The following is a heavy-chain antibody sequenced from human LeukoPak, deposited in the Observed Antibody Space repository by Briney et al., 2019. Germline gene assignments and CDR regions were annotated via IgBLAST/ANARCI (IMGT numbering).Heavy chain of an antibody. D-gene: IGHD2-2*02. CDR2: IYSSGST. V-gene: IGHV4-4*07. CDR1: GGSINSYY. J-gene: IGHJ5*02. Sequence: PSETLSLTCTVSGGSINSYYWSWIRQPAGKGLEWIGRIYSSGSTGYNPSLKSRVTMSLDTSKNQFSLNLSSVTAADTAVYYCARGKVGRCSSTSCYSELSWFDPWGQGTLVTVSS. CDR3: ARGKVGRCSSTSCYSELSWFDP.